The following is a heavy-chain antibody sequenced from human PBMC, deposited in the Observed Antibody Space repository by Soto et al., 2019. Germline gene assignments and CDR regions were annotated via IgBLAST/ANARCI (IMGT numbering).Heavy chain of an antibody. CDR2: IYYSGST. J-gene: IGHJ6*03. CDR3: ARALNYYYYYMDV. CDR1: GVSISSYY. Sequence: SETLSLTCTVSGVSISSYYWSWIRQPPGKGLEWIGYIYYSGSTNYNPSLKSRVTISVDTSKNQFSLKLSSVTAADTAVYYCARALNYYYYYMDVWGKGTTVTVSS. V-gene: IGHV4-59*01.